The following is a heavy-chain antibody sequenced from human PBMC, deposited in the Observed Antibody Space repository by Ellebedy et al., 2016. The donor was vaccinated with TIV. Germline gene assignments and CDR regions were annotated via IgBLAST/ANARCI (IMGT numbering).Heavy chain of an antibody. D-gene: IGHD3-16*01. CDR1: GDSLSRSSYY. CDR3: AEHGLDVHAFDI. Sequence: SETLSLTCTVPGDSLSRSSYYWAWIRQPPGKGLEWVGTVSYSGTTYSNPSLKSRVTISVDTSRNQFSLRLSSVTAADTAVYYCAEHGLDVHAFDIWGQGTMVTVSS. CDR2: VSYSGTT. V-gene: IGHV4-39*01. J-gene: IGHJ3*02.